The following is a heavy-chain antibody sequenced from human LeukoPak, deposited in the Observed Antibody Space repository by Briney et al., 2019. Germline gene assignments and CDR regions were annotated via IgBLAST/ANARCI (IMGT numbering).Heavy chain of an antibody. CDR3: VGSGRTFDY. J-gene: IGHJ4*02. D-gene: IGHD3-10*01. V-gene: IGHV3-23*01. CDR2: ISGSGGST. CDR1: GFTFSSYG. Sequence: GGTLRLSCAASGFTFSSYGMSWVRQAPGKGLEWVSAISGSGGSTYYADSVKGRFTIYRDNSKNTLYLQMNSLRAEDTAVYYCVGSGRTFDYWGQGTLVTVSS.